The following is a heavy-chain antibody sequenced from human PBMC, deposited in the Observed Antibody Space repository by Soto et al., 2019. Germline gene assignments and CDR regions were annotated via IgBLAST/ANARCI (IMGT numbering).Heavy chain of an antibody. CDR2: IWYDGSNK. CDR3: AREQTGDTRCFDN. CDR1: GFTFSNNG. Sequence: QVQLVESGGGVVQPGRSLRLSCAASGFTFSNNGMHWVRLAPGKGLEWVAVIWYDGSNKYYADSVKGRFTISSDNSKNTLYLQMNSLRAEDTAVYYCAREQTGDTRCFDNWGQGTLVTVSS. D-gene: IGHD4-17*01. V-gene: IGHV3-33*01. J-gene: IGHJ4*02.